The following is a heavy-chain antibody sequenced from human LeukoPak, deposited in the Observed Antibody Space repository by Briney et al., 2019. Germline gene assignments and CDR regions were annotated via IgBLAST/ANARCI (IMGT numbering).Heavy chain of an antibody. V-gene: IGHV4-4*07. CDR3: ARGNYDFWSGNYYYGMDV. D-gene: IGHD3-3*01. J-gene: IGHJ6*02. Sequence: SETLSVTCTVSGGSISSYHWSWIRQPAGKGLEWIGRIYTSGSTNYNPSLKSRVTMSVDTSKNQFSLKLSSVTAADTAVYYCARGNYDFWSGNYYYGMDVWGQGTTVTVSS. CDR2: IYTSGST. CDR1: GGSISSYH.